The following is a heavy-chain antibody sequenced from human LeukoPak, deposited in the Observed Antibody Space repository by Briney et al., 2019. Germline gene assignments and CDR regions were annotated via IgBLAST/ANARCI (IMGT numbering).Heavy chain of an antibody. J-gene: IGHJ4*02. Sequence: GASLQISCKGSGSSFTSYWISWVRQLPGKGLEWMGRIDPSDSYTNYSPSFQGHVTMSVDESISTAYLQWSSLKASDTAMFYCARRDRYTWYSFYYWGQGTLVTVSS. CDR1: GSSFTSYW. D-gene: IGHD6-13*01. V-gene: IGHV5-10-1*01. CDR3: ARRDRYTWYSFYY. CDR2: IDPSDSYT.